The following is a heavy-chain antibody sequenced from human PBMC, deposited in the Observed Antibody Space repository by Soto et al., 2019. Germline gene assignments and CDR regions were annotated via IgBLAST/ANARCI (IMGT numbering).Heavy chain of an antibody. CDR2: IYYSGRT. V-gene: IGHV4-30-4*01. Sequence: QVQLQESGPGLVKPSQTLSLTCTVSGGSISSGDYYWSWLRQPPVKGLEWIGYIYYSGRTYYNRSLKSRVTISGDTSKNQFSLKLSSVTAADTAVYYCARVVEAFDIWGQGTMVTVSS. CDR1: GGSISSGDYY. J-gene: IGHJ3*02. D-gene: IGHD1-26*01. CDR3: ARVVEAFDI.